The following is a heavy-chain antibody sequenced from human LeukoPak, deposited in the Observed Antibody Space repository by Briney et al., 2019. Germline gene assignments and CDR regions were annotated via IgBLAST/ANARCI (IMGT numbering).Heavy chain of an antibody. CDR2: ISYDGSNI. V-gene: IGHV3-30*03. Sequence: GGSLRLSCAASGFTSSSYGMHWVRQAPGKGLEWVAVISYDGSNIYYVDSVKGRFTISTDNSKNTVYLQMNSLRAEDTALYYCARSVPDYTRFDYWGQGALVTVSS. D-gene: IGHD4-11*01. CDR3: ARSVPDYTRFDY. CDR1: GFTSSSYG. J-gene: IGHJ4*02.